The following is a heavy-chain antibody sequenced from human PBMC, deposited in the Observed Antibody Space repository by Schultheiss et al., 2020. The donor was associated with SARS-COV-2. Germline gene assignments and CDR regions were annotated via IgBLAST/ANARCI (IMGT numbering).Heavy chain of an antibody. CDR3: ARDPGDEWHRGVYAFDI. V-gene: IGHV1-18*01. CDR2: ISAYNGNT. Sequence: GGSLRLSCKASGYTFTSYGISWVRQAPGQGLEWMGWISAYNGNTNYAQKLQGRVTMTTDTSTSTAYMELRSLRSDDTAVYYCARDPGDEWHRGVYAFDIWGQGTTVTVSS. D-gene: IGHD3-3*01. CDR1: GYTFTSYG. J-gene: IGHJ3*02.